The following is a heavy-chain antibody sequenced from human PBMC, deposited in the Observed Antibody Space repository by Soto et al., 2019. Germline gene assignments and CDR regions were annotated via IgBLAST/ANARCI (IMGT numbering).Heavy chain of an antibody. Sequence: QVQFVQSGAEVKKPGASVKVSCKASGYIFTNYAIHWVRQAPGQSLEWMGWINAGNGNTKYSQNFQGRVTISRDTSASTAYMELSSRRSEDTAVYYGARRTEEETTTPSDWYVAFWGRGTLVTVSS. CDR1: GYIFTNYA. CDR3: ARRTEEETTTPSDWYVAF. V-gene: IGHV1-3*01. CDR2: INAGNGNT. J-gene: IGHJ2*01. D-gene: IGHD4-17*01.